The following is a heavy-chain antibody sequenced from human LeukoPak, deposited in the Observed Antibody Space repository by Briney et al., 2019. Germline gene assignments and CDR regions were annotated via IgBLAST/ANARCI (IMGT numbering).Heavy chain of an antibody. V-gene: IGHV1-46*01. CDR1: GYTFTSYY. Sequence: GASVKVSCKASGYTFTSYYMHWVRQAPGQGLEWMGIINPSGGSTSYAQKFQGRVTMTRDTSTSTVYMELSSLRSEDTAVYYCARDPLGYCSSTSCNDAFDIWGQGTMVTVSS. D-gene: IGHD2-2*01. CDR3: ARDPLGYCSSTSCNDAFDI. J-gene: IGHJ3*02. CDR2: INPSGGST.